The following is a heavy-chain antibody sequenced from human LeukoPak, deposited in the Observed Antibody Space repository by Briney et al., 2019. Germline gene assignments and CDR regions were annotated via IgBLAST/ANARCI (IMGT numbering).Heavy chain of an antibody. J-gene: IGHJ4*02. CDR2: INPNSGGT. V-gene: IGHV1-2*02. D-gene: IGHD3-10*01. Sequence: ASVKVSCTASGYTFTGYYMHWVRQAPGQGLEWMGWINPNSGGTNYAQKFQGRVTMTRDTSISTAYMELSRLRSDDTAVYYCAKSHLITMVRGVGYWGQGTLVTVSS. CDR1: GYTFTGYY. CDR3: AKSHLITMVRGVGY.